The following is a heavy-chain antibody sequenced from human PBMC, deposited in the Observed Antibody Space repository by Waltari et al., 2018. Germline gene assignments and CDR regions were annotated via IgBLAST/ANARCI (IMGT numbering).Heavy chain of an antibody. Sequence: EVQLVESGGALVQPGGSLRLSCATSGFTFSTYWMHWVRQAPGKGLMWVAHIESDESRTTYAESVKGRFTISRDNAKNTVYLQMNSLRDEDTAVYYCVREEPGDGLDYWGQGTLVTVSS. CDR1: GFTFSTYW. D-gene: IGHD7-27*01. V-gene: IGHV3-74*03. CDR3: VREEPGDGLDY. J-gene: IGHJ4*02. CDR2: IESDESRT.